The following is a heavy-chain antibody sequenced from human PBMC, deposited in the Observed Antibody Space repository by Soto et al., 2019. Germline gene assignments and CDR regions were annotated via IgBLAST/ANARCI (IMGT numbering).Heavy chain of an antibody. Sequence: GGSLRLSCAASGFTVSSNYMSWVRQAPGKGLEWVSVIYSGGSTYYADSVKGRFTISRDNSKNTLYLQMNSLRAEDTAVYYCASRHYDILTGYPMGDYWGQGTLVTVSS. J-gene: IGHJ4*02. D-gene: IGHD3-9*01. CDR2: IYSGGST. CDR3: ASRHYDILTGYPMGDY. CDR1: GFTVSSNY. V-gene: IGHV3-66*01.